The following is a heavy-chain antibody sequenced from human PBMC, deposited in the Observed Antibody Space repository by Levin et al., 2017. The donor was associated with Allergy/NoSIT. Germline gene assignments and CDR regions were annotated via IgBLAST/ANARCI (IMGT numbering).Heavy chain of an antibody. CDR3: ARRANDAFDI. Sequence: RGESLKISCKGSGYSFTSYWIGWVRQMPGKGLECMGIIYPGDSDTRYSPSFQGQVTMSVDKSISTAYLQWSSLKASDTAMYYCARRANDAFDIWGQGTMVTVSS. J-gene: IGHJ3*02. CDR1: GYSFTSYW. V-gene: IGHV5-51*01. CDR2: IYPGDSDT.